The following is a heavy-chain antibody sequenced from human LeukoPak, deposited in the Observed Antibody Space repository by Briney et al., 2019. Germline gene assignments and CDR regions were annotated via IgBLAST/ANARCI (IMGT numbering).Heavy chain of an antibody. CDR1: GGSISSSYYY. D-gene: IGHD3-10*01. CDR3: ARHFGP. CDR2: IYSSGCT. V-gene: IGHV4-39*01. Sequence: PSETLSLTCTVSGGSISSSYYYWGWIRQPPGKGLEWIGSIYSSGCTYYNPSLKSRVTISVFSSKNRFSLELRSVSAADTAVYYCARHFGPWGQGTLVTVSS. J-gene: IGHJ5*02.